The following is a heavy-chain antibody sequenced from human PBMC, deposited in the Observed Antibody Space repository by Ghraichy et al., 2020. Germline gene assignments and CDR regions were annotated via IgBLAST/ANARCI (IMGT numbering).Heavy chain of an antibody. CDR1: GFTFNNYV. CDR2: ISRSGAST. CDR3: AKDRDDVGDYVFDQ. V-gene: IGHV3-23*01. D-gene: IGHD4-17*01. Sequence: GGSLRLSCAASGFTFNNYVMNWVRQSPGQGLEWVSGISRSGASTYYADSVKGRFTISRDNSKNTLYLRMNSLRVEDTALYYCAKDRDDVGDYVFDQWGQGTLVTVSS. J-gene: IGHJ4*02.